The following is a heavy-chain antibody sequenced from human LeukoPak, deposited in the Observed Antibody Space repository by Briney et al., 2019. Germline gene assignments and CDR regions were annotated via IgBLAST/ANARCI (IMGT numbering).Heavy chain of an antibody. J-gene: IGHJ6*02. V-gene: IGHV4-59*01. Sequence: SETLSLTCTVSGGSISSYYWNWIRQPPGKGLEWIGYIYYSGSTNYNPSLKSRVTISVDTSKNQFSLKLSSVTAADTAVYYCAREGYDFWSGHLPLDVWGQGTTVTVSS. CDR2: IYYSGST. CDR3: AREGYDFWSGHLPLDV. D-gene: IGHD3-3*01. CDR1: GGSISSYY.